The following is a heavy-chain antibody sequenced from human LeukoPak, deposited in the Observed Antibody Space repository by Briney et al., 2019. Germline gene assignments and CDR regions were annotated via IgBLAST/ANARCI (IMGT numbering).Heavy chain of an antibody. V-gene: IGHV3-23*01. CDR3: AKTRPLDSSSWSHGDY. CDR2: ISGSGDST. J-gene: IGHJ4*02. Sequence: GGSLRLSCAASEFTFSSYAMSWVRQAPGKGLEWVSAISGSGDSTYYGDSVKGRFTISRDNSKNTLYLQMNSLRAEDTAVYYCAKTRPLDSSSWSHGDYWGQGTLVTVSS. D-gene: IGHD6-13*01. CDR1: EFTFSSYA.